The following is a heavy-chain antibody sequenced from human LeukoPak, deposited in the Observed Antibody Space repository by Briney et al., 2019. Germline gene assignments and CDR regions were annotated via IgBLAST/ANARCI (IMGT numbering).Heavy chain of an antibody. Sequence: SQTLSLTCSVSGGSISSGNYYWSWIRQPAGKGLEWIGRIYSSGSTNHNPSLKSRVTISADTSKNQFSLKLSSVTGADTAVYYCASTGTNGGAFDMWGQGTMVTVSS. CDR2: IYSSGST. J-gene: IGHJ3*02. D-gene: IGHD2-8*01. CDR3: ASTGTNGGAFDM. CDR1: GGSISSGNYY. V-gene: IGHV4-61*02.